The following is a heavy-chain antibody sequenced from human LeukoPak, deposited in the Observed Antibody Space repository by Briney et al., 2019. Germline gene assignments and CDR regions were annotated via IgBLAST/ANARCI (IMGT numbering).Heavy chain of an antibody. CDR2: ISGSGDSA. J-gene: IGHJ6*02. V-gene: IGHV3-23*01. Sequence: PGGSLRLSCAASGFTFSGYAMSWVRQAPGKGLEWVSAISGSGDSAYYADSVKGRFTISRDNSKNTLYLQMNSLRAEDTAVYYCAKDQWLRYFDWLLFYYGMDVWGQGTTVTVSS. D-gene: IGHD3-9*01. CDR1: GFTFSGYA. CDR3: AKDQWLRYFDWLLFYYGMDV.